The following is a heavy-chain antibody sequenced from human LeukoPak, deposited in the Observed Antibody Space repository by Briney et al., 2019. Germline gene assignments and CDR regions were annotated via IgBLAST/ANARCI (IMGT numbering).Heavy chain of an antibody. CDR1: GFAFSRSW. CDR2: VNSDESST. D-gene: IGHD5-18*01. CDR3: ARRGGYTISN. J-gene: IGHJ4*02. Sequence: GGSLRLSCAASGFAFSRSWMHWVRQAPGKGLVWVSRVNSDESSTTYADSVKGRFDISRDNAKNTLYLQMNSLRAEDTAVYYCARRGGYTISNWGQGTLVTVSS. V-gene: IGHV3-74*01.